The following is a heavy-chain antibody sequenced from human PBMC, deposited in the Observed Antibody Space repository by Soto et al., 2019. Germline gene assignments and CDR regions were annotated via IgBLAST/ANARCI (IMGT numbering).Heavy chain of an antibody. D-gene: IGHD2-21*02. CDR2: ISGSGDIS. V-gene: IGHV3-23*01. CDR3: AKSLFANKTEGPN. CDR1: GFTFSKNY. Sequence: GGSLRLSCAASGFTFSKNYVTWVRQAPGKGLEWISTISGSGDISYYADSVKGRFTISRDNSKDTAYLQMDILRGEDTAMYYCAKSLFANKTEGPNWGQGTLVTVSS. J-gene: IGHJ4*02.